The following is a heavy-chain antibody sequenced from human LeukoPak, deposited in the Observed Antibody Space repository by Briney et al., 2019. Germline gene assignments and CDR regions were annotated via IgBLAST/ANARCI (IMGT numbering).Heavy chain of an antibody. D-gene: IGHD6-13*01. CDR1: GFTFSSSG. CDR3: AKSGIAAAGQRGYFDY. CDR2: ISNDGSNK. V-gene: IGHV3-30*18. J-gene: IGHJ4*02. Sequence: GGSLRLSCAASGFTFSSSGMHWVRQAPGKGLEWVAVISNDGSNKYYADSVKGRFTISRDNSKNTVYLQMNSLRGEDTAVYYCAKSGIAAAGQRGYFDYWGQGTLVTVSS.